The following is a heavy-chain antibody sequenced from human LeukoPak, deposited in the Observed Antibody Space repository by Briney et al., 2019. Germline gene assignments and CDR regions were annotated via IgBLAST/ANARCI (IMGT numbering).Heavy chain of an antibody. Sequence: GGSLRLSCAASGFTFDDYAMHCVRQAPGKGLEWVSGISRNSGGIGYADSVKGRFTISRDNAKNSLYLQMNSLRAEDTALYYCAKDWGYRYSGSYYFDYWGQGTLVTVSS. CDR2: ISRNSGGI. CDR3: AKDWGYRYSGSYYFDY. J-gene: IGHJ4*02. V-gene: IGHV3-9*01. CDR1: GFTFDDYA. D-gene: IGHD1-26*01.